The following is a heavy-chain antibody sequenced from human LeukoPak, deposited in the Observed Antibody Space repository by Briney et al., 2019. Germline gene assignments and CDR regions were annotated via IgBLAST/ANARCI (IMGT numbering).Heavy chain of an antibody. V-gene: IGHV1-69*05. D-gene: IGHD1-1*01. CDR2: IIPIFGTA. Sequence: SVKVSCKASGGTFSSYAISWVRQAPGQGLEWMGGIIPIFGTANYAQKFQGRVTITTDESTSTAYMELSSLRSEDTAVYYCATGAARGTTSPRNWFDPWGQGTLVTVSS. CDR3: ATGAARGTTSPRNWFDP. CDR1: GGTFSSYA. J-gene: IGHJ5*02.